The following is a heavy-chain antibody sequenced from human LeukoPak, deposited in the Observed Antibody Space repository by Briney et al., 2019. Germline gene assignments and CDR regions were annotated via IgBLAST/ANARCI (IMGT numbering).Heavy chain of an antibody. CDR1: GGPISSNY. CDR2: VYSSGST. Sequence: PSETLSLTCTVSGGPISSNYWSWIRQPAGKGLEWIGHVYSSGSTNYNPSLKSRVTMSVDTSKNQISLKLSSVTAADTAVYYCARDSEDRLDYWGQGTLVTVSS. CDR3: ARDSEDRLDY. D-gene: IGHD1-26*01. V-gene: IGHV4-4*07. J-gene: IGHJ4*02.